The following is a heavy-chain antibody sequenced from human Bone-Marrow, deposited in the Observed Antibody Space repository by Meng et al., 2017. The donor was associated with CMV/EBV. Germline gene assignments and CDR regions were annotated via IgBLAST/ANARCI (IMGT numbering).Heavy chain of an antibody. Sequence: GESLKISCAASGFTFSSYSMNWVRQAPGKGLEWVSSISSSSSYIYYADSVKGRFTISRDNAKNSLYLQMNSLRAEDTAVYYCARDPVWEGAFDIWGQGTMVTVSS. CDR1: GFTFSSYS. CDR3: ARDPVWEGAFDI. V-gene: IGHV3-21*01. J-gene: IGHJ3*02. D-gene: IGHD1-26*01. CDR2: ISSSSSYI.